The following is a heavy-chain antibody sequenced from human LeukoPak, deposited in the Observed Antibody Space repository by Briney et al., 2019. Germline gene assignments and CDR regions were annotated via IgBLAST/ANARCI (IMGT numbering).Heavy chain of an antibody. CDR1: GYSFTSYW. D-gene: IGHD4-11*01. J-gene: IGHJ6*02. CDR3: ARRRQYSNYYYYGMDV. CDR2: IYPGDSDT. Sequence: GESLKISRKGSGYSFTSYWIGWVRQMPGKGLEWMGIIYPGDSDTRYSPSFQGQVTISADKSISTAYLQWSSLKASDTAMYYCARRRQYSNYYYYGMDVWGQGTTVTVSS. V-gene: IGHV5-51*01.